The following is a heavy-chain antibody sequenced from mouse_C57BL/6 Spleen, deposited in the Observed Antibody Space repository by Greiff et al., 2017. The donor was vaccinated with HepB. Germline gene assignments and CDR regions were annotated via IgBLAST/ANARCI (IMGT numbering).Heavy chain of an antibody. Sequence: VQGVESGPGLVQPSQSLSITCTVSGFSLTSYGVHWVRQSPGKGLEWLGVIWSGGSTDYNAAFISRLSISKDNSKSQVFFKMNSLQADDTAIYYCARRDYDYETYFDVWGTGTTVTVSS. D-gene: IGHD2-4*01. CDR3: ARRDYDYETYFDV. CDR2: IWSGGST. J-gene: IGHJ1*03. V-gene: IGHV2-2*01. CDR1: GFSLTSYG.